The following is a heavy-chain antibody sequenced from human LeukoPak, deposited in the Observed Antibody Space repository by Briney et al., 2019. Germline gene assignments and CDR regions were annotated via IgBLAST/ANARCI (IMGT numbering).Heavy chain of an antibody. J-gene: IGHJ4*02. CDR1: GGSISSSSYY. D-gene: IGHD5-18*01. Sequence: TSETLSLTCTVSGGSISSSSYYWGWIRQPPGKGLEWIGSIYYSGSTYYNPSLKSRVTISVDTSKNQFSLKLSSVTAADTAVYYCARLGIQLWFADTNYYFDYWGQGTLVTVSS. CDR3: ARLGIQLWFADTNYYFDY. V-gene: IGHV4-39*01. CDR2: IYYSGST.